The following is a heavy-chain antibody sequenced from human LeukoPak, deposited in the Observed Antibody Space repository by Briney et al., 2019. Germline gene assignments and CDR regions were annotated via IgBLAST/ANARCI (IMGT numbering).Heavy chain of an antibody. Sequence: GGSLRLSCAASGFTFSSYSMNWVRQAPGKGLEWVSYISSRGSTIYYADSVKGRFTISRDNAKNSLYLQMNSLRAEDTAVYYCARVLSGWYRYYYYYMDVWGKGTTVTISS. V-gene: IGHV3-48*04. J-gene: IGHJ6*03. CDR2: ISSRGSTI. CDR3: ARVLSGWYRYYYYYMDV. CDR1: GFTFSSYS. D-gene: IGHD6-19*01.